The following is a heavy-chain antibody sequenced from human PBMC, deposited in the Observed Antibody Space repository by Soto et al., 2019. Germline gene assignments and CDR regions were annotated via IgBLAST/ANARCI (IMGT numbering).Heavy chain of an antibody. Sequence: SETLSLTCTVSGGSISSYYWSWIRQPPGKGLEWIGYIYYSGSTNYNPSLKSRVTISVDTSKNQFSLKLSSVTAADTAVYYCATIIAARPDYHYLLAFCGQGTSVPGSS. CDR2: IYYSGST. CDR3: ATIIAARPDYHYLLAF. V-gene: IGHV4-59*01. J-gene: IGHJ6*02. D-gene: IGHD6-6*01. CDR1: GGSISSYY.